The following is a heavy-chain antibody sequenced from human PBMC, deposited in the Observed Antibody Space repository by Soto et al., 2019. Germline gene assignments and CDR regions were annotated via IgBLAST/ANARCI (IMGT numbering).Heavy chain of an antibody. V-gene: IGHV3-33*01. J-gene: IGHJ4*02. CDR2: IWYDGSNK. Sequence: XGSLLLSCAASGFTFSSYGMHWVRQAPGKGLEWVAVIWYDGSNKYYADSVKGRFTISRDNSKNTLYLQMNSLRAEDTAVYYCARGNYDSSGYYYPGYWGQGTLVTVSS. D-gene: IGHD3-22*01. CDR3: ARGNYDSSGYYYPGY. CDR1: GFTFSSYG.